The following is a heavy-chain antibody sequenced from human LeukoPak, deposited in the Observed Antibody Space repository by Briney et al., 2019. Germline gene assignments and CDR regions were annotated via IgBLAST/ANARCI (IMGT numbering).Heavy chain of an antibody. Sequence: GASVKVSCKVSGYTLTELSMHWLRQAPGKGLEWMGGFDPEDGETIYAQKFQGRVTMTEDTSTDTTYMELSSLRSEDTAVYYCATRVAAAGGFDYWGQGTLVTVSS. J-gene: IGHJ4*02. CDR1: GYTLTELS. CDR2: FDPEDGET. D-gene: IGHD6-13*01. V-gene: IGHV1-24*01. CDR3: ATRVAAAGGFDY.